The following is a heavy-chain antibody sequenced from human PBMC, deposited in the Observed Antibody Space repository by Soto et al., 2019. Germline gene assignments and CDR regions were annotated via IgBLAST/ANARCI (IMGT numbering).Heavy chain of an antibody. D-gene: IGHD3-10*01. CDR3: ARHRGPTGPNY. J-gene: IGHJ4*02. CDR2: VYYSGST. CDR1: GGSISSYC. Sequence: PSEILSLTCTVSGGSISSYCWSWIRQPPGKGLEWIGNVYYSGSTYYNPSLKSRVTISIDASKNQFSLNLNSVTATDTAVYYCARHRGPTGPNYWGQGTLVTVSS. V-gene: IGHV4-59*08.